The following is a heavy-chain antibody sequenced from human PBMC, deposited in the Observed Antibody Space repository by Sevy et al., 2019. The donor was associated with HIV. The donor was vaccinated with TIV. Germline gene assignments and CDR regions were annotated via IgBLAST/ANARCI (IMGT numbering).Heavy chain of an antibody. D-gene: IGHD2-2*01. CDR3: ARDGVYCSSTSCYAEYFQH. J-gene: IGHJ1*01. Sequence: GGSLRLSCAASGFTFSDYYMSWIRQAPGKGLEWVSYISSSGSTIYYADSVKGRFTISRDNAKNSLYLQMNSLIAEDTAVYYCARDGVYCSSTSCYAEYFQHWGQGTLVTVSS. V-gene: IGHV3-11*01. CDR2: ISSSGSTI. CDR1: GFTFSDYY.